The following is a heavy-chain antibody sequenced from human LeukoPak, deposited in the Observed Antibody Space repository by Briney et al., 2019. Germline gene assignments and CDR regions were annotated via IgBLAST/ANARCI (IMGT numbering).Heavy chain of an antibody. CDR2: VSYSGST. V-gene: IGHV4-59*01. D-gene: IGHD5-18*01. Sequence: KPSETLSLTCTVSGGSISTYYWTWIRQPPGKGLEWIGYVSYSGSTNYNPSLKSRVTISVDTSKNQFSLKLSSVTAADTAVYYCARGTTGYSYGYYFDYWGQGTLVTVSS. CDR3: ARGTTGYSYGYYFDY. J-gene: IGHJ4*02. CDR1: GGSISTYY.